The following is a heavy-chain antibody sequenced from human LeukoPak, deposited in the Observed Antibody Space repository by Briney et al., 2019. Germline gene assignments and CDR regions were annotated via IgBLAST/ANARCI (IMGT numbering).Heavy chain of an antibody. CDR3: ARDRGFVVGQRMDV. D-gene: IGHD2-2*01. Sequence: PSQTLSLTCAVSGGSISSGGYSWSWIRQPPGKGLEWIGYIYHSGSTYYNPSLKSRATISVDRSKNQFSLKLSSVTAADTAVYYCARDRGFVVGQRMDVWGQGTTVTVSS. CDR2: IYHSGST. CDR1: GGSISSGGYS. J-gene: IGHJ6*02. V-gene: IGHV4-30-2*01.